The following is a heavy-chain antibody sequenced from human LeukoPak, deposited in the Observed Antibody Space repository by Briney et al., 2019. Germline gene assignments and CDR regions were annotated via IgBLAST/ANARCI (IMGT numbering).Heavy chain of an antibody. J-gene: IGHJ6*03. Sequence: ASVKVSCKASGYTFSSYGISWGRQAPGQGLEWMGWISAYNGSTNYAQKLQGRVTMTTDTSTSTAYMELRSLRSDDTAVYYGSRGPYYYCYMDVWGKGTTVTVSS. CDR3: SRGPYYYCYMDV. V-gene: IGHV1-18*01. CDR1: GYTFSSYG. CDR2: ISAYNGST.